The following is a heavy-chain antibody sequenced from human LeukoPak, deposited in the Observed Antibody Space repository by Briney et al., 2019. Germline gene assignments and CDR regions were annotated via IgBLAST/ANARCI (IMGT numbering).Heavy chain of an antibody. CDR2: VYYTGTT. CDR1: GGSISNYY. J-gene: IGHJ5*02. CDR3: ARDAGYRSRLKYFDP. V-gene: IGHV4-59*01. D-gene: IGHD5-24*01. Sequence: PSETLYLSCTVSGGSISNYYWSWLRQSPGKELEWIAHVYYTGTTIYSPSLKSRLASSVDPSKNQFSLNLSSVTAADTAVYYCARDAGYRSRLKYFDPSGQR.